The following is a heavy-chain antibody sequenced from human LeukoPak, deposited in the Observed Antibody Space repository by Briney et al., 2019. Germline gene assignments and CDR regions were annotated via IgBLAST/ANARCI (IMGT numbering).Heavy chain of an antibody. CDR3: ASNPFNYDFWSGYYPDY. CDR1: GFTFSYHW. CDR2: IKNDGAVK. D-gene: IGHD3-3*01. V-gene: IGHV3-7*01. J-gene: IGHJ4*02. Sequence: GGSLRLSCAASGFTFSYHWMTWVRQAPGKGLEWVANIKNDGAVKNYVDSVKGRFTISRDNAKNSLYLQMNSLRAEDTAVYYCASNPFNYDFWSGYYPDYWGQGTLVTVSS.